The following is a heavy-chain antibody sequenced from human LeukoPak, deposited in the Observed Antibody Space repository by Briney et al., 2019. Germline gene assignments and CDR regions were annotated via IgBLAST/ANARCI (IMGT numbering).Heavy chain of an antibody. J-gene: IGHJ4*02. Sequence: GGSLRLSCAASGFTFSSYSMNWVRQAPGKGLEWVSYISSSSSTIYYADSVKGRFTISRDNSKNTLYLQMNSLRAEDTAVYYCAKDRHYQSNVLDYWGQGTLVTVSS. V-gene: IGHV3-48*01. D-gene: IGHD3-22*01. CDR1: GFTFSSYS. CDR3: AKDRHYQSNVLDY. CDR2: ISSSSSTI.